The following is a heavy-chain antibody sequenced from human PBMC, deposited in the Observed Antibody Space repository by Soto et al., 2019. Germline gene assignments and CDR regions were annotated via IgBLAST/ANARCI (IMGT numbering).Heavy chain of an antibody. V-gene: IGHV3-23*01. Sequence: GGSLRLSCAASGFTFSSYAMSWVRQAPGKGLEWVAAISGSGGSTYYADSVKVRFTISRDNSKNTLYLQMNSLRAEDTAVYYCAKGGTVDVFDTWGQGTLVTVSS. J-gene: IGHJ3*02. CDR2: ISGSGGST. CDR1: GFTFSSYA. D-gene: IGHD2-8*02. CDR3: AKGGTVDVFDT.